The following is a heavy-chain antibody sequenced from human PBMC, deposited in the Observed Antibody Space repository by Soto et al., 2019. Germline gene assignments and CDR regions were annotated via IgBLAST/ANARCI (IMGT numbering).Heavy chain of an antibody. J-gene: IGHJ6*02. V-gene: IGHV2-5*02. CDR3: AQTWSGRAQYYYYGMDV. D-gene: IGHD3-3*01. Sequence: SGPTLVNPTQTLTLTCTFSGFSLSTSGVGVGWIRQPPGKALEWLALIYWDDDKRYSPSLKSRLTITKDTSKNQVVLTMTNMDPVDTATYYCAQTWSGRAQYYYYGMDVWGQGTTVTVSS. CDR1: GFSLSTSGVG. CDR2: IYWDDDK.